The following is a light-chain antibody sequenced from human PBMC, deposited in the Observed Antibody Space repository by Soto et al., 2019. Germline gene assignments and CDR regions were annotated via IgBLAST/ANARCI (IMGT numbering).Light chain of an antibody. CDR2: EVT. CDR3: SSYTTTSTYV. J-gene: IGLJ1*01. V-gene: IGLV2-14*01. Sequence: QSALTQPASVSGSLGQSITISCTGTSGDVGSYDYVSWYQQHPGKAPKLMIYEVTNRPSGVSNRFSGSKSGNTASLTISGLQAEDEADYYCSSYTTTSTYVFGTGTKLTVL. CDR1: SGDVGSYDY.